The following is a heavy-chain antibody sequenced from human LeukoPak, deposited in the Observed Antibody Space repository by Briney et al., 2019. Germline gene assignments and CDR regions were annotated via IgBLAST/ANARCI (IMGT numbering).Heavy chain of an antibody. CDR3: ATRKCSISACRASSYRCMDD. Sequence: PGGSLRLSCEASGFSISLYTMNWVRQAPGKGLEWVSYIHNSSETIYYGDSVKGRFTVSRDNAKQSLYLQMNSLRVEDTAIYYCATRKCSISACRASSYRCMDDWGKGTTVTVSS. D-gene: IGHD2-2*01. J-gene: IGHJ6*03. CDR2: IHNSSETI. V-gene: IGHV3-48*04. CDR1: GFSISLYT.